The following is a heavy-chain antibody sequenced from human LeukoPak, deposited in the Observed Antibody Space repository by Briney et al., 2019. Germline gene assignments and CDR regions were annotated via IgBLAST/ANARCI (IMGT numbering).Heavy chain of an antibody. CDR2: VYYAGSS. CDR3: ARVFNPAAGGARGGITLLRGVPLFYFYMDV. CDR1: GGSTSSASYY. J-gene: IGHJ6*03. Sequence: PSETLSLTCTVSGGSTSSASYYWGWIRQPPGKGLEWIGSVYYAGSSYYSPSLKSRVTISLDTSKNQFSLELTSVTAADTAVYYCARVFNPAAGGARGGITLLRGVPLFYFYMDVWGKGTTVTVSS. V-gene: IGHV4-39*07. D-gene: IGHD3-10*01.